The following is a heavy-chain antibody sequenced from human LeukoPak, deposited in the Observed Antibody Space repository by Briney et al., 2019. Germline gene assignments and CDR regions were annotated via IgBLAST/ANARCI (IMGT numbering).Heavy chain of an antibody. CDR2: IFYSGSP. CDR3: ARVGHIVAAGTYDY. CDR1: GGSISSYY. V-gene: IGHV4-59*08. Sequence: SETLSLTCTVSGGSISSYYWSWIGQAPGEGLEWIGNIFYSGSPNYKSSLKSRVTTSFDTSKNQFSLKLSSVTAADTAVYYCARVGHIVAAGTYDYWGQGTLVTVSS. D-gene: IGHD6-13*01. J-gene: IGHJ4*02.